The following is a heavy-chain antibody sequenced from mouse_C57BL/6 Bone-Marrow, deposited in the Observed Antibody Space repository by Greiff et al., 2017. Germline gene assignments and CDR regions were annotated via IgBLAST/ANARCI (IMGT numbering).Heavy chain of an antibody. D-gene: IGHD3-2*02. CDR2: IYPRSGNT. CDR1: GYTFTSYG. CDR3: ARLGTAQGYAMDY. J-gene: IGHJ4*01. V-gene: IGHV1-81*01. Sequence: QVQLQQSGAELARPGASVKLSCKASGYTFTSYGISWVKQRTGQGLVWIGEIYPRSGNTYYNAKFKGKATLTADKSSSTAYMKLHSLASEDSAVYCCARLGTAQGYAMDYWGQGTSVTVSS.